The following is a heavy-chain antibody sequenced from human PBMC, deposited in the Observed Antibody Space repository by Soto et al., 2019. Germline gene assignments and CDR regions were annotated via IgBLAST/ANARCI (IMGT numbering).Heavy chain of an antibody. CDR2: INHSGST. V-gene: IGHV4-34*01. CDR1: GGSFSGYY. CDR3: ARGVRTYGSGSYYGINFDY. Sequence: SETLSLTCAVYGGSFSGYYWSWIRQPPGKGLEWIGEINHSGSTNYNPSLKSRVTISVDTSKNQFSLKLSSVTAADTAVYYCARGVRTYGSGSYYGINFDYWGQGTLVTVSS. D-gene: IGHD3-10*01. J-gene: IGHJ4*02.